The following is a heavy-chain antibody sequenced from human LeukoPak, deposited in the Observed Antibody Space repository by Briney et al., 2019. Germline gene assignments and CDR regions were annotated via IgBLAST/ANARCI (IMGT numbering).Heavy chain of an antibody. V-gene: IGHV4-38-2*01. Sequence: SETLSLTCAVSGYSISSGYYWGWIRQPPGKGLEWIGSIYHSGSTYYNPSLKSRVTVSVDTSKNQFSLKLSSVTAADTAVYYCATPIFGVAPDVWGKGTTVTVSS. CDR2: IYHSGST. D-gene: IGHD3-3*01. J-gene: IGHJ6*04. CDR3: ATPIFGVAPDV. CDR1: GYSISSGYY.